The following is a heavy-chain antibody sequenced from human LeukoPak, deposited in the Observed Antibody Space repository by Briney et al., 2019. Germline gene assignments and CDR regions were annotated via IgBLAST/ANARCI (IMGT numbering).Heavy chain of an antibody. J-gene: IGHJ5*02. CDR2: INHSGST. V-gene: IGHV4-34*01. Sequence: SETLSLTCAVYGGSFSGYYWSWIRQPPGKGLEWIGEINHSGSTNYNPSLKSRVTISVDTSKNQFSLKLSSVTAADTAVYYCARAGYSYGYGLGNNNWFDPWGQGTLVTVSS. CDR3: ARAGYSYGYGLGNNNWFDP. CDR1: GGSFSGYY. D-gene: IGHD5-18*01.